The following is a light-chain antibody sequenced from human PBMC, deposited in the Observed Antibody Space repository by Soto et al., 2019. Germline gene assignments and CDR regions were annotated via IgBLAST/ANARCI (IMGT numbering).Light chain of an antibody. CDR2: NAS. V-gene: IGKV1-33*01. CDR1: QDVGTC. CDR3: QQSRDVPLT. Sequence: DIQMTQSPSSVSASVGDRVTITCQASQDVGTCLNWYQQKPGRAPKFLIQNASNLETGVPSRFSGSGSGTHFTFTITSLQPEDTATYYCQQSRDVPLTFGGGTKVEIK. J-gene: IGKJ4*01.